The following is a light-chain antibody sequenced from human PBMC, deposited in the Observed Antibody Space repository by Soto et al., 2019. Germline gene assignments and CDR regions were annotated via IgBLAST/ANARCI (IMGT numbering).Light chain of an antibody. Sequence: QSVLTQPASVSGSPGQSITISCTGTSSDVGSYNLVSWYRQHPGKAPKLMIYEVSKRPSGVSNRFSGSKSGNTASLTISGLQAEDEADYYCCSYAGSSTFFGTGTKVTV. CDR2: EVS. J-gene: IGLJ1*01. CDR3: CSYAGSSTF. V-gene: IGLV2-23*02. CDR1: SSDVGSYNL.